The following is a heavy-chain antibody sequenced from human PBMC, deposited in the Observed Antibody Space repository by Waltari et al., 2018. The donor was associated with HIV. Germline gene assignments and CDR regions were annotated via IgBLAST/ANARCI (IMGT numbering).Heavy chain of an antibody. V-gene: IGHV4-39*01. Sequence: QLQLQQSGPGLVKPSATLSLTCTVSGCSLSSSRYYWGCIRQPPGKGLEWIGSIQYSGNTFYNSSLKSRVAISIDTSKNQFSLTLSSVTAADTAVYFCARHSGIDCSSTSCFKRPFDYWGQGSLVTVSS. J-gene: IGHJ4*02. CDR3: ARHSGIDCSSTSCFKRPFDY. CDR2: IQYSGNT. CDR1: GCSLSSSRYY. D-gene: IGHD2-2*01.